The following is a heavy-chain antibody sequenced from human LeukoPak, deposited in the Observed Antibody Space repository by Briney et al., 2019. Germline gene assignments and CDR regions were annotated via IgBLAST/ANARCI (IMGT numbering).Heavy chain of an antibody. CDR2: INPNSGGT. J-gene: IGHJ4*02. Sequence: ASVKVSCKASGYTFTGYYMHWVRQAPGQGLEWMGWINPNSGGTNYAQKFQGRVTMTRDTSISTAYMELSGLRSDDTAVYYCARVRVRGTNLFDYWGQGTLVTVSS. V-gene: IGHV1-2*02. CDR1: GYTFTGYY. CDR3: ARVRVRGTNLFDY. D-gene: IGHD3-10*01.